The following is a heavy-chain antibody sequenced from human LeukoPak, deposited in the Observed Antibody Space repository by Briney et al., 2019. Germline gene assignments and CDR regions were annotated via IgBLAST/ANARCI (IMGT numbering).Heavy chain of an antibody. CDR3: ARNPGRGDIVVVPAARNRNYFDY. Sequence: SETLSLTCAVYGGSFSGYYWSWIRQPPGKGLEWIGEINHSGSTNYNPSLKSRVTISVDTSKNQFSLKLSPVTAADTAVYYCARNPGRGDIVVVPAARNRNYFDYWGQGTLVTVSS. J-gene: IGHJ4*02. CDR1: GGSFSGYY. V-gene: IGHV4-34*01. D-gene: IGHD2-2*01. CDR2: INHSGST.